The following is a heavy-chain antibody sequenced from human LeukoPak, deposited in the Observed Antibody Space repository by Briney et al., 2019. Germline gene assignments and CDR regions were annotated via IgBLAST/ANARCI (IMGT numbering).Heavy chain of an antibody. V-gene: IGHV3-30*02. CDR2: IRYDGSYK. CDR3: ARDGPQFDY. CDR1: GFTFSSHG. J-gene: IGHJ4*02. Sequence: GGSLRFSCAVSGFTFSSHGMHWVRQAPGKGLEWVAFIRYDGSYKYYADSVKGRFTISRDNSKNTLYLQMNSLRPEDTAVYYCARDGPQFDYWGQGTLVTVSS.